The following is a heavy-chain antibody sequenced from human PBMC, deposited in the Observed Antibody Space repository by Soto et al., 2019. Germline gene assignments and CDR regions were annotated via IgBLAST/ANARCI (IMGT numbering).Heavy chain of an antibody. CDR1: DGYISSGDDY. J-gene: IGHJ5*02. CDR3: AITILTGYRRRVDYTWFDP. D-gene: IGHD3-9*01. V-gene: IGHV4-30-4*01. CDR2: IYYSGST. Sequence: PSETMSLPCTVSDGYISSGDDYWSRIRKHPGKGLEWIGYIYYSGSTYYNPSLKSRVTISVDTSKNQFSLKLSSVTAADTAVYYCAITILTGYRRRVDYTWFDPWGQGTLVTVSS.